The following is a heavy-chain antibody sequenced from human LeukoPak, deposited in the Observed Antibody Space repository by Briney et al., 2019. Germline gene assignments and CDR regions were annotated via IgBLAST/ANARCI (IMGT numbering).Heavy chain of an antibody. CDR3: ARVDQNWFDP. D-gene: IGHD2-2*01. J-gene: IGHJ5*02. CDR2: IIPIFGTA. V-gene: IGHV1-69*13. Sequence: GASVKVSCKASGGTFSSYAISWVRQAPGQGLVWMGGIIPIFGTANYAQKFQGRVTITADESTSTAYMELSSLRSEDTAVYYCARVDQNWFDPWGQGTLVTVSS. CDR1: GGTFSSYA.